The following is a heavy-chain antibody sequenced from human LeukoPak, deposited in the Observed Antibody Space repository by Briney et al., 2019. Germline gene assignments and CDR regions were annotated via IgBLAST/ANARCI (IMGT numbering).Heavy chain of an antibody. V-gene: IGHV5-51*01. Sequence: GESLKISCKGSGYSFTNYRIGWVRQMPGKDLEWMGIIFPGDSDTRYSPSFQGQVTISVDKSISTAYVQWSSLKASDTAMYYCARAPYCTTNNCPFDYWGQGTLVTVS. CDR2: IFPGDSDT. J-gene: IGHJ4*02. D-gene: IGHD2-8*01. CDR3: ARAPYCTTNNCPFDY. CDR1: GYSFTNYR.